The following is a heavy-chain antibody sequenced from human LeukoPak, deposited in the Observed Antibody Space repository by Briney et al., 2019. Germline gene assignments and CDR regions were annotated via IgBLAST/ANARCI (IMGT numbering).Heavy chain of an antibody. Sequence: SVKVSCKASGFTFTSSAMQWVRQARGQRLEWIGWIVVGSGNTNYAQKFQERVTITRDMSTSTAYMELSSLRSGDTAVYYCAAVVDYDFWSGYYNFDYWGQGTLVTVSS. J-gene: IGHJ4*02. CDR2: IVVGSGNT. V-gene: IGHV1-58*02. CDR1: GFTFTSSA. D-gene: IGHD3-3*01. CDR3: AAVVDYDFWSGYYNFDY.